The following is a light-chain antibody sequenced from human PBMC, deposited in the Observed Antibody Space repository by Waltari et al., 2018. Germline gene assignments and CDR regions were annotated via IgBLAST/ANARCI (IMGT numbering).Light chain of an antibody. CDR2: CAS. V-gene: IGKV3-20*01. CDR3: QNHERLPAM. J-gene: IGKJ1*01. Sequence: SGRASQSVSRYLAWYQQKPGQAPRLLIYCASSRATGIPDRFSGSGSGTDFSLTISRLEPEDFAVYYCQNHERLPAMFGQGTKVEIK. CDR1: QSVSRY.